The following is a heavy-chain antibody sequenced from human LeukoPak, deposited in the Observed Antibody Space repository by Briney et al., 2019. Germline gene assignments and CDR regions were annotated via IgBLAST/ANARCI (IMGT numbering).Heavy chain of an antibody. D-gene: IGHD6-13*01. CDR1: GYTFTSYG. CDR3: ARDRAFGIAAAGFDY. V-gene: IGHV1-18*01. CDR2: ISAYNGNT. J-gene: IGHJ4*02. Sequence: ASVKVSCKASGYTFTSYGISWVRQAPGQGLEWMGWISAYNGNTNYAQKLQGRVTMTTDTSTSTAYMELRSLRSDDTAVYYCARDRAFGIAAAGFDYWGQGTLVTVSS.